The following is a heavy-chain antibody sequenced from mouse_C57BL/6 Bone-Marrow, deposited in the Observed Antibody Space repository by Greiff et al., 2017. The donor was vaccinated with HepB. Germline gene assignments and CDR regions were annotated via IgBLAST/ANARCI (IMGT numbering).Heavy chain of an antibody. CDR1: GFNIKDDY. Sequence: EVQRVESGAELVRPGASVKLSCTASGFNIKDDYMHWVKQRPEQGLEWIGWIDPENGDTEYASKFQGKATITADTSSNTAYLQLSSLTSEDTAVYYCTPFITTVVATTMDYWGQGTSVTVSS. CDR2: IDPENGDT. CDR3: TPFITTVVATTMDY. D-gene: IGHD1-1*01. V-gene: IGHV14-4*01. J-gene: IGHJ4*01.